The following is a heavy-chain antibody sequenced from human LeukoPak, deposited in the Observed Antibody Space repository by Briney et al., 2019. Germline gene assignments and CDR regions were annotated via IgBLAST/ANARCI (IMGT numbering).Heavy chain of an antibody. CDR3: ARDYLPYYYYYGMDV. CDR2: IWYDGSNK. Sequence: GGSLRLSCAASGFTFSSYGMHRVRQAPGKGLEWVAVIWYDGSNKYYADSVKGRFTISRDNSKNTLYLQMNSLRAEDTAVYYCARDYLPYYYYYGMDVWGQGTTVTVSS. V-gene: IGHV3-33*01. CDR1: GFTFSSYG. J-gene: IGHJ6*02.